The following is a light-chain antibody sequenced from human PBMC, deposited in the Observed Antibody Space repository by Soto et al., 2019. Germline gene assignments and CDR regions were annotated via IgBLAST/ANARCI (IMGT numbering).Light chain of an antibody. CDR1: QSVSSN. Sequence: TQSPATLSVSPGERATLSCRASQSVSSNLAWYQQKPGLAPRLLIYGASTRATGIPARFSGSGSGTEFTLTISSLQSEDFAVYYCQQYNNWPPYTFGQGTKVDIK. V-gene: IGKV3-15*01. CDR2: GAS. CDR3: QQYNNWPPYT. J-gene: IGKJ2*01.